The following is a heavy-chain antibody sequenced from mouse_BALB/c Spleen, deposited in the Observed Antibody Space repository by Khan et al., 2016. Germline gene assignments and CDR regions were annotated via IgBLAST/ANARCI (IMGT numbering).Heavy chain of an antibody. CDR1: GFNIKDTY. CDR2: IDPANGNT. J-gene: IGHJ3*01. CDR3: ASSRGDYGNYAWFAY. D-gene: IGHD2-1*01. V-gene: IGHV14-3*02. Sequence: VQLQQSGAELVKPGASVKLSCTASGFNIKDTYMHWVKQRPEQGLEWIGRIDPANGNTKYDPKFQGKATITADTSSNPAYLQLSIRTSEDTAVYYCASSRGDYGNYAWFAYWGQGTLVTVSA.